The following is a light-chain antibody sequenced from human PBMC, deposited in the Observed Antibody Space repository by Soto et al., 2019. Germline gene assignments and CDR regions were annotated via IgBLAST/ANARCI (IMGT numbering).Light chain of an antibody. CDR2: LGS. V-gene: IGKV2-28*01. CDR1: QSLLHSNGYNY. Sequence: DIVLTQSPLSLPVTPGEPASISCRSSQSLLHSNGYNYLDWYLQKPGQSPQVLIYLGSNRSSGVPDRFSGSGSGTDLTLKISRVEAEDVGVYYCMQALQSPRTFGQGTKVEFK. J-gene: IGKJ1*01. CDR3: MQALQSPRT.